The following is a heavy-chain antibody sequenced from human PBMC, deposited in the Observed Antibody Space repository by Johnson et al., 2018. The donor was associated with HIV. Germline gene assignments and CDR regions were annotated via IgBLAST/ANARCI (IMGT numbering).Heavy chain of an antibody. V-gene: IGHV3-23*04. CDR1: GFTFSSYA. J-gene: IGHJ3*02. Sequence: VPLVESGGGVVQTGRSLRLSCAASGFTFSSYAMSCVRQAPGTGLEWVSAISGSGGSTYYADSVKVWFTISRDNSKNTRYLQMGSLRPDDMAVYYCARGLGEGLVIPGPDGYDIWGQGTMVTVSS. CDR2: ISGSGGST. CDR3: ARGLGEGLVIPGPDGYDI. D-gene: IGHD6-19*01.